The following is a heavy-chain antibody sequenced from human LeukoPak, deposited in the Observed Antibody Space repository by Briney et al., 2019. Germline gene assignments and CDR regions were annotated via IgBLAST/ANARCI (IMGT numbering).Heavy chain of an antibody. J-gene: IGHJ4*02. V-gene: IGHV1-8*01. CDR1: GYTFTSYD. Sequence: GASVKVSCKASGYTFTSYDINWVRQATGQGLEWMGWMNPNSGNTGYAQKFQGRVTMTRNTSISTAYMELSSLRSEDTAVYYCARGLAVWSGYPYDYWGQGTLVTVSS. CDR2: MNPNSGNT. D-gene: IGHD3-3*01. CDR3: ARGLAVWSGYPYDY.